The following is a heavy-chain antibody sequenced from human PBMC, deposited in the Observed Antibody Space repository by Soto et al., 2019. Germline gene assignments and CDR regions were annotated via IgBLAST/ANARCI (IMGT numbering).Heavy chain of an antibody. Sequence: ASVKVSCKTSGFTFSSSAVHWVRQARGHRLQWIGWIDVGSANANYAQMLQERVTISRDMSTSTAYMELSSLRPGDTAVYYCAKRTVGWYFDLWGRGTLVTVSS. CDR3: AKRTVGWYFDL. CDR1: GFTFSSSA. D-gene: IGHD4-17*01. CDR2: IDVGSANA. V-gene: IGHV1-58*01. J-gene: IGHJ2*01.